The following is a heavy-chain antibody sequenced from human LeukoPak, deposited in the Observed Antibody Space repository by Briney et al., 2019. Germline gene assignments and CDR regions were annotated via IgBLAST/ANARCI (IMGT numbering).Heavy chain of an antibody. Sequence: GGSLRLSCAASGFIVSSNYMSWVRQAPGKGLEWGSVIYSGGRTFYADSVRGRFTISRDNSKNTLFLQMNSLRAEDTAVYYCARDQYYDSGTYSYYYMDVWGKGTTVTVSS. CDR1: GFIVSSNY. V-gene: IGHV3-53*01. D-gene: IGHD3-10*01. CDR2: IYSGGRT. J-gene: IGHJ6*03. CDR3: ARDQYYDSGTYSYYYMDV.